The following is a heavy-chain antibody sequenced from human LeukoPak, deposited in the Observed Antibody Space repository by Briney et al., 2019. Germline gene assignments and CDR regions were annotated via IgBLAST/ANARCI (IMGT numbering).Heavy chain of an antibody. Sequence: GGSLRLSCAASGFTFSSYRMSWVRQAPGKGLEWVANIKQDGSEKYYVDSVKGRFTISRDNAKNSLYLQMNSLRAEDTAVYYCARGRYCSSTSCSSDAFDIWGQGTMVTVSS. CDR1: GFTFSSYR. D-gene: IGHD2-2*01. CDR3: ARGRYCSSTSCSSDAFDI. CDR2: IKQDGSEK. J-gene: IGHJ3*02. V-gene: IGHV3-7*01.